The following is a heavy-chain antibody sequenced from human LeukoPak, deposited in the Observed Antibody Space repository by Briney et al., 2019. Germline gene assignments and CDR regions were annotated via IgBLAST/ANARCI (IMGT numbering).Heavy chain of an antibody. J-gene: IGHJ5*02. CDR3: ARISSSSLGFDP. CDR2: IYYSGST. CDR1: GGSISSYY. V-gene: IGHV4-59*01. D-gene: IGHD6-13*01. Sequence: TSQTLSLTCTVSGGSISSYYWSWIRQPPGKGLEWIGYIYYSGSTNYNPSLKSRVTISVDTSKNQFSLKLSSVTAADTAVYYCARISSSSLGFDPWGQGTLVTVSS.